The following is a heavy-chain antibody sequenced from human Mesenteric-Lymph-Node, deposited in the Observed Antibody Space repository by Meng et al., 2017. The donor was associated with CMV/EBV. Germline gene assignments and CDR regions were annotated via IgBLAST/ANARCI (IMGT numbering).Heavy chain of an antibody. CDR3: ATQLGGNWNYRYFQH. Sequence: SETLSLTCNVSGGSITSSGYYWSWIRQPPGKGLEWIGYIYYSGSTNYNPSLKSRVTISVDTSKNQFSLKLSSVTAADTAVYYCATQLGGNWNYRYFQHWGQGTLVTVSS. CDR1: GGSITSSGYY. CDR2: IYYSGST. V-gene: IGHV4-61*08. D-gene: IGHD1-7*01. J-gene: IGHJ1*01.